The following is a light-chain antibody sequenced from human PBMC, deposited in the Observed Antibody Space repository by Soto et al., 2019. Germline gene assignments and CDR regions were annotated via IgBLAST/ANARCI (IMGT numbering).Light chain of an antibody. V-gene: IGKV3-11*01. J-gene: IGKJ4*01. CDR1: QRVSSY. CDR3: QQRSNCPST. CDR2: DAS. Sequence: EIVLTQSPATLSLSPGERAALSCRASQRVSSYLAWYQQKPGQAPRLLIYDASKRDTGIPARFSGSGSGTDFTLTISSLVPEDFAVYFCQQRSNCPSTFGGGTKVEI.